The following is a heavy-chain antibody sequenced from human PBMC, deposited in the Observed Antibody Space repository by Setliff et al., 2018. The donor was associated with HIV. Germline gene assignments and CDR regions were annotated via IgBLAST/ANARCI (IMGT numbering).Heavy chain of an antibody. CDR1: GGSISSGDYY. CDR2: IYYSGST. V-gene: IGHV4-30-4*08. Sequence: SETLSLTCTVSGGSISSGDYYWSWIRQPPGKGLEWIGYIYYSGSTYYNPSLKSRVTISVDTSKNQFSLKVSSVTAADTAVYYCARSPTWIQLWLLSYFDYWGQGTLVTVSS. CDR3: ARSPTWIQLWLLSYFDY. D-gene: IGHD5-18*01. J-gene: IGHJ4*02.